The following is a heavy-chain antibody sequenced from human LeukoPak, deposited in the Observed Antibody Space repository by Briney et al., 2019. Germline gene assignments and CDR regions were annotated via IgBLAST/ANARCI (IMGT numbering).Heavy chain of an antibody. D-gene: IGHD2-2*01. CDR1: GFTFSSYG. CDR2: IRYDGSNK. J-gene: IGHJ6*03. V-gene: IGHV3-30*02. Sequence: GGSLRLSCAASGFTFSSYGMHWVRQAPGKGLEWVAFIRYDGSNKYYADSVKGRFTISRDNSKSTLYLQMNSLRAEDTAVYYCAKPPGWVPAAKYYYYYYMDVWGKGTTVTVSS. CDR3: AKPPGWVPAAKYYYYYYMDV.